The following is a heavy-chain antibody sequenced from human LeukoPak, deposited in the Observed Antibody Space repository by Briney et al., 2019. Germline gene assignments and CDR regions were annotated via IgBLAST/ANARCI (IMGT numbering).Heavy chain of an antibody. Sequence: SETLSLTCTVSGGSISSGSYYWSWIRQPAGKGLEWIGRIYTSGSTNYNPSLKSRVTMSVDTSKNQFSLKLSSVTAADTAVYYCARVSRTRDYFDYWGQGTLVTVSS. V-gene: IGHV4-61*02. CDR3: ARVSRTRDYFDY. CDR1: GGSISSGSYY. J-gene: IGHJ4*02. CDR2: IYTSGST.